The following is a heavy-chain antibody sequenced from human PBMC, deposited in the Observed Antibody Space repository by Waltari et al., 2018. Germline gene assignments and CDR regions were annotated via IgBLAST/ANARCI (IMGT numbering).Heavy chain of an antibody. Sequence: QVQLVQSGAEVKKPGASVKVSCKASGYTFTSYAMHWVRQAPGQRLEWMGWINAGNGNTKYSQKFQGRVTITRDTSASTAYMELSSLRSEDTAVYYCARGGVVAGTSGFDYWGQGTLVTVSS. V-gene: IGHV1-3*01. J-gene: IGHJ4*02. CDR2: INAGNGNT. CDR1: GYTFTSYA. D-gene: IGHD6-19*01. CDR3: ARGGVVAGTSGFDY.